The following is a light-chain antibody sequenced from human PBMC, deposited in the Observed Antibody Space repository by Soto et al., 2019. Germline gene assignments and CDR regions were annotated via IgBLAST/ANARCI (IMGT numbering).Light chain of an antibody. CDR1: QSVYNNY. V-gene: IGKV3-20*01. Sequence: EIVLTQSPGTLSLSPGGRVTLSCRASQSVYNNYLAWYQQRPGQAPRTLIYGASSRATGIPDRFSGSGSGTDFTLSISGLEPEDSAVYYCQQYGNSLTFGGGTKVEIK. CDR3: QQYGNSLT. J-gene: IGKJ4*01. CDR2: GAS.